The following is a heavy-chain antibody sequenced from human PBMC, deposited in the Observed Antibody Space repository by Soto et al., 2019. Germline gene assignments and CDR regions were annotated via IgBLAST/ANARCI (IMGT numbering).Heavy chain of an antibody. CDR3: AVTLLGYCSSTSCYKYNWFDP. CDR1: GYSFTGYY. J-gene: IGHJ5*02. V-gene: IGHV1-2*02. Sequence: GASVKVSCKTSGYSFTGYYMHWVRQAPGQGLEWMGWINPNSGGTNYAQKFQGRVTMTRDTSISTAYMELSRLRSDDTAVYYCAVTLLGYCSSTSCYKYNWFDPWGQGTLVTVSS. D-gene: IGHD2-2*01. CDR2: INPNSGGT.